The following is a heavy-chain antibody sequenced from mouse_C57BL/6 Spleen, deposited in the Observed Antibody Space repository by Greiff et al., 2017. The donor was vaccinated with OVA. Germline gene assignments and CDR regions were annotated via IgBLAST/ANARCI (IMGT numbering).Heavy chain of an antibody. J-gene: IGHJ2*01. D-gene: IGHD1-1*01. CDR1: GYTFTSYW. CDR2: IQPNSGST. CDR3: ARDYGSSYPYYFDY. V-gene: IGHV1-64*01. Sequence: VQLQQPGAELVKPGASVKLSCKASGYTFTSYWMHWVKQRPGQGLEWIGMIQPNSGSTNYNEKFKSKATLTVDKSSSTAYMQLSSLTSEDSAVYYGARDYGSSYPYYFDYWGQGTTLTVSS.